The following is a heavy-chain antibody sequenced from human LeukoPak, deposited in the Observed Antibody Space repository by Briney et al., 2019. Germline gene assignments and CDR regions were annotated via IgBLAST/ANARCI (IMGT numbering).Heavy chain of an antibody. J-gene: IGHJ4*02. D-gene: IGHD3-10*01. CDR2: IGAAGDT. Sequence: GGSLRLSCAASGFTFSNYDMHWVRQPTGKGLEWVSAIGAAGDTYYSGSVKGRFTISRENAKNSLYLQMNSLRAGDTAVYYCVRKGDSGSLDYWGQGTLVTVSS. CDR3: VRKGDSGSLDY. CDR1: GFTFSNYD. V-gene: IGHV3-13*04.